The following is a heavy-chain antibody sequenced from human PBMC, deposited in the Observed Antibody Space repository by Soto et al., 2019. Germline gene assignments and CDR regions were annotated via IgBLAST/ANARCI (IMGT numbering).Heavy chain of an antibody. CDR3: VRQAGLRFPFDY. J-gene: IGHJ4*02. CDR1: GGSISSYY. D-gene: IGHD3-10*01. V-gene: IGHV4-59*08. CDR2: IYYSGST. Sequence: QVQLQESGPGLVKPSETLSLTCTVSGGSISSYYWSWIRQPPGKGLEWIGYIYYSGSTNYNPSLKSRVTISVDTSKNQFSLKLSSVTAADTAVYYCVRQAGLRFPFDYWGQGTLVTVSS.